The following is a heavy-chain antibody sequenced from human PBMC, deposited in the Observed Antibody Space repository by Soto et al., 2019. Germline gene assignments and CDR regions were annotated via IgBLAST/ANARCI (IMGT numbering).Heavy chain of an antibody. Sequence: EVQLLEAGGGLVQPGGSLRLSCTASGFDFGNYGMSWVRQAPGKGLEWLSTIIYNGDTSYYADSVRGRFTISRDNSKNTLYLQLNDLGAEDKAIYYCAKDYDYGDSLPFDYWGQGTLVTVSS. D-gene: IGHD4-17*01. CDR2: IIYNGDTS. V-gene: IGHV3-23*01. CDR1: GFDFGNYG. CDR3: AKDYDYGDSLPFDY. J-gene: IGHJ4*02.